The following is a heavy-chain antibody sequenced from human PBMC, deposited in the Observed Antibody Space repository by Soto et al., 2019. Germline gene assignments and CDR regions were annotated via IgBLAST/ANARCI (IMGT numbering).Heavy chain of an antibody. J-gene: IGHJ5*02. Sequence: QVQLQESGPGLVKPSETLSLTCAVSGDSISSRNWWSWVRQTPGKGLEYIGEIHHSGSTNYNPSLKSRVTTSVDKSKNQFSLNLNSVPAADTATYYCARRKLAMMYVGGFDPWGQGTLVTVSS. CDR2: IHHSGST. V-gene: IGHV4-4*02. CDR1: GDSISSRNW. CDR3: ARRKLAMMYVGGFDP. D-gene: IGHD2-8*01.